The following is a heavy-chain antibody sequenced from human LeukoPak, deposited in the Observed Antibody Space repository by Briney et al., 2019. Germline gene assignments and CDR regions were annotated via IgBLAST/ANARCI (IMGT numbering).Heavy chain of an antibody. J-gene: IGHJ4*02. CDR1: GFTFDDYA. Sequence: GGSLRLSCAASGFTFDDYAMHWVRQAPGKGLEWVSGISWNSGSIGYADSVKGRFTISRDNAKNSLYLQMNSLRAEDTAAYYCARDWVDYWGQGTLVTVSS. CDR3: ARDWVDY. CDR2: ISWNSGSI. V-gene: IGHV3-9*01.